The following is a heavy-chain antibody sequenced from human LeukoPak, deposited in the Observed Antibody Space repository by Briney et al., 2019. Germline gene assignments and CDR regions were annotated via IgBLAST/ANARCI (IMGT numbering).Heavy chain of an antibody. D-gene: IGHD3-22*01. V-gene: IGHV3-21*06. CDR3: ATPRMLSRGYFPDY. J-gene: IGHJ4*02. CDR2: VKSSGSDI. CDR1: GFTFSNNN. Sequence: GGSLRLSCAASGFTFSNNNMNWVRQAPGKGLEWVSSVKSSGSDIYYADSVKGRFTISRDNAKNSLYLQMNSLRAEDTAVYYCATPRMLSRGYFPDYWGQGTLVTVSS.